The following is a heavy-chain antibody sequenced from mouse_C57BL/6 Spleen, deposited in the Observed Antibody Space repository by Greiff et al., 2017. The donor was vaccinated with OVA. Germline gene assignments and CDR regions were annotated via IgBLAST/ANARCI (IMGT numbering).Heavy chain of an antibody. Sequence: QVHVKQSGPELVKPGASVKISCKASGYAFSSSWMNWVKQRPGKGLEWIGRIYPGDGDTNYNGKFTGKATLTADKSSSTAYMQLSSLTSEDSAVFFCARKRCGSSYGYFDVWGTGTTVTVSS. J-gene: IGHJ1*03. V-gene: IGHV1-82*01. CDR1: GYAFSSSW. D-gene: IGHD1-1*01. CDR3: ARKRCGSSYGYFDV. CDR2: IYPGDGDT.